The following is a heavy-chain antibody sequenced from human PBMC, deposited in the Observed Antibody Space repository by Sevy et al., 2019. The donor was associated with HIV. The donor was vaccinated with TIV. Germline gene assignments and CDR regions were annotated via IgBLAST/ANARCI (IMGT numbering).Heavy chain of an antibody. CDR1: GFTFNRYW. V-gene: IGHV3-7*03. Sequence: GGSLRLSCAASGFTFNRYWMSWVRHAPGKGLEWVANIKQDESEKHYADSVKGRLTISRDNTKYFLFLQLDTVRDEDSAIYYCAKIDDGDIGGVGRVWGQGTRVTVSS. CDR2: IKQDESEK. J-gene: IGHJ3*01. CDR3: AKIDDGDIGGVGRV. D-gene: IGHD2-15*01.